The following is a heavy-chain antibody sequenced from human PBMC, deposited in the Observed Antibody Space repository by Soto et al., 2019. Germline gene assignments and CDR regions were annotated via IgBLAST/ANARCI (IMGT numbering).Heavy chain of an antibody. CDR2: ISAYNDNT. CDR1: GYTFTNYG. V-gene: IGHV1-18*01. J-gene: IGHJ6*02. Sequence: EASVKVSCKASGYTFTNYGVTWVRQAPGQGLEWMGWISAYNDNTNYAQKLQGRVTMTTDTSTSTAYMELRSLRSDDTAVYYCARDYGDYFPTYNYYYGMDVWGQGTTVTVSS. CDR3: ARDYGDYFPTYNYYYGMDV. D-gene: IGHD4-17*01.